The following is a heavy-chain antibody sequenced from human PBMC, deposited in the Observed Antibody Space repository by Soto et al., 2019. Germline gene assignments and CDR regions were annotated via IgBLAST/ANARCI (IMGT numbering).Heavy chain of an antibody. V-gene: IGHV3-30-3*01. CDR2: ISYDGSNK. D-gene: IGHD6-13*01. CDR3: ARDELRIAAAGLDNYYYYYVMDV. CDR1: GFSFSSYA. Sequence: QVQLVESGGGVVQPGRSLRLSCAASGFSFSSYAMHWVRQAPGKGLEWVAVISYDGSNKYYGASVKGRFTISRDNSKNTLYLQMNSLSAEDTAVYYCARDELRIAAAGLDNYYYYYVMDVWGQGTTVTVSS. J-gene: IGHJ6*02.